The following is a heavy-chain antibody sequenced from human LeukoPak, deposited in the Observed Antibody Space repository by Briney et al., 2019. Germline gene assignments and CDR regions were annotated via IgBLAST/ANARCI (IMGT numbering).Heavy chain of an antibody. V-gene: IGHV3-30-3*01. CDR2: ISYDGSNK. D-gene: IGHD6-13*01. CDR3: ARDRWIAAAANAFDI. Sequence: GGSLRLPCAASGFTFRNYAMHWVRQAPGKGLEWVAVISYDGSNKYYADSVKGRFTISRDNSKNTLYLQMNSLRAEDTAVYYCARDRWIAAAANAFDIWGQGTMVTVSS. CDR1: GFTFRNYA. J-gene: IGHJ3*02.